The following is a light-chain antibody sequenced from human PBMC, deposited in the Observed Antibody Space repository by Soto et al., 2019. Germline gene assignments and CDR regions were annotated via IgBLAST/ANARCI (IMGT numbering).Light chain of an antibody. CDR2: WAS. Sequence: DIVMTQSPDFLAVSLGERATITCKSSQSGLYRSSYKRYLAWYQQRPGQPPRLLLYWASTRESGVPDRFVVRGSETDFTLTISSLQAGDEAIYHCQQYYNTPYTFGQGTTLEIK. J-gene: IGKJ2*01. CDR3: QQYYNTPYT. V-gene: IGKV4-1*01. CDR1: QSGLYRSSYKRY.